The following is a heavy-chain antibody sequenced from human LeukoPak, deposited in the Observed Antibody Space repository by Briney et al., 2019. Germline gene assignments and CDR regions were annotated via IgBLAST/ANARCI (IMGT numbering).Heavy chain of an antibody. Sequence: SGTLSLTCTVSGGSISSGGYYWSWIRQHPGKGLEWIGYIYYSGSTYYNPSLKSRVTISVDTSKNQFSLKLSSVTAADTAVYYCARDGGYSSSRYYYGMDVWGQGTTVTVSS. CDR1: GGSISSGGYY. D-gene: IGHD6-13*01. CDR2: IYYSGST. CDR3: ARDGGYSSSRYYYGMDV. J-gene: IGHJ6*02. V-gene: IGHV4-31*03.